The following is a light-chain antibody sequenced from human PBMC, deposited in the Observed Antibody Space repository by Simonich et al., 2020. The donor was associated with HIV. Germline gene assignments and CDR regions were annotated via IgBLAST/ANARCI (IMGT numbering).Light chain of an antibody. J-gene: IGLJ2*01. Sequence: QSALTQPASVSGSPGQSITISCTGTTSDVGNYNLVSWYQQHPGKAPKLMIYEGTKRPSGVSNRFSGSESGNTASLTISGLQAEDEAEYYCCSYAGSYIFVVFGGGTKLTVL. CDR1: TSDVGNYNL. V-gene: IGLV2-23*03. CDR2: EGT. CDR3: CSYAGSYIFVV.